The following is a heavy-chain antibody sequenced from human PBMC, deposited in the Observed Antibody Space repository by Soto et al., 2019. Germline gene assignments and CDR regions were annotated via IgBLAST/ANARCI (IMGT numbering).Heavy chain of an antibody. CDR2: IYPGDSDT. J-gene: IGHJ6*02. CDR3: TRKIPTSGMSV. D-gene: IGHD3-3*01. CDR1: GYSYTSYW. Sequence: PGASLKISGEGSGYSYTSYWIGWVRQMPGKGLEWMGIIYPGDSDTRYSPSFQGQVTISADKSISTAYLQWSSLRVGDTALYYCTRKIPTSGMSVWGQGITVTVSS. V-gene: IGHV5-51*01.